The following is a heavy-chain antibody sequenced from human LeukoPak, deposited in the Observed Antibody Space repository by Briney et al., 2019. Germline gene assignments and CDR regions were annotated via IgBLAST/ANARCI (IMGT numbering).Heavy chain of an antibody. D-gene: IGHD1-1*01. J-gene: IGHJ5*02. CDR1: GGSISSYY. Sequence: SETLSLTCTVSGGSISSYYWSWIRQPPGKGLEWIGYIYYSGSTNYNPSVKSRVTISVDTSKNQFSLKLSSVTAADTAVYYCARDRLQLQSWGQGTLVTVSS. CDR3: ARDRLQLQS. V-gene: IGHV4-59*01. CDR2: IYYSGST.